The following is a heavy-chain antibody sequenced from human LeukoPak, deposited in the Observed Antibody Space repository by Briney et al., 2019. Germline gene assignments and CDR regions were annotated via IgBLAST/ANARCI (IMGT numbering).Heavy chain of an antibody. Sequence: GAPVKVSCKASGYTFTGYYMHWVRQAPGQGLEWMGWINPNSGGTNYAQKFQGRVTMTRDTSISTAYMELSRLRSDDTAVYYCAREGSQEVLGYYFDYWGQGTLVTVSS. CDR2: INPNSGGT. CDR3: AREGSQEVLGYYFDY. CDR1: GYTFTGYY. J-gene: IGHJ4*02. V-gene: IGHV1-2*02.